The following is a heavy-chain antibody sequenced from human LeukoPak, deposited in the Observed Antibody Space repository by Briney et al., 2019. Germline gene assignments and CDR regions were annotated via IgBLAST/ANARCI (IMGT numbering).Heavy chain of an antibody. Sequence: GGPLRLSCAASGFTFSSYSMNWVRQAPGKGLEWVSSISSSSSYIYYADSVKGRFTISRDNAKNSLYLQMNSLRAEDTAVYYCAREYGFGEFSFDYWGQGTLVTVSS. D-gene: IGHD3-10*01. CDR3: AREYGFGEFSFDY. V-gene: IGHV3-21*01. J-gene: IGHJ4*02. CDR1: GFTFSSYS. CDR2: ISSSSSYI.